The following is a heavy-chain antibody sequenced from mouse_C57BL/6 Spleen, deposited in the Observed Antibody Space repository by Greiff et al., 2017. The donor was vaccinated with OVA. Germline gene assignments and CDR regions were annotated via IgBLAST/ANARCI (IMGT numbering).Heavy chain of an antibody. V-gene: IGHV1-55*01. Sequence: VQLQQPGAELVKPGASVKMSCKASGYTFTSYWITWVKQRPGQGLEWIGDIYPGSGSTNYNEKFKSKATLTVDTSSSTAYMQLSSLTSEDSAVYYCARPPYYSNYEAWFAYWGQGTLVTVSA. J-gene: IGHJ3*01. CDR2: IYPGSGST. CDR1: GYTFTSYW. D-gene: IGHD2-5*01. CDR3: ARPPYYSNYEAWFAY.